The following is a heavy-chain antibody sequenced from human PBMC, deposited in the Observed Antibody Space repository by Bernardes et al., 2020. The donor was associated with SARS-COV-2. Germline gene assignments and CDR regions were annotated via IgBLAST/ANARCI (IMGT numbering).Heavy chain of an antibody. D-gene: IGHD5-12*01. CDR3: ASGFQ. Sequence: GGSLRLSCVVSGLSFSNYWMNWVRQAPGRGLEWVAEIKQDGSEQHYVDSVKGRFTISRDNAKKSLYLQMDSLRVEDTAVYYCASGFQWGLGTLVTVSS. V-gene: IGHV3-7*01. J-gene: IGHJ4*02. CDR2: IKQDGSEQ. CDR1: GLSFSNYW.